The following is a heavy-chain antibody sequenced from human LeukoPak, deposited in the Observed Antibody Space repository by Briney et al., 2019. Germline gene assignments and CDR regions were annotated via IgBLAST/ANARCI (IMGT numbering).Heavy chain of an antibody. CDR1: GGSISSYY. V-gene: IGHV4-59*01. D-gene: IGHD2-2*03. Sequence: KPSETLSLTCTVSGGSISSYYWSWIRQPPGKGLEWIGYIYYSGSTNYNPSLKSRVTISVDTSKNQFSLKLSSVTAADTAVYYCARAPGYCSSTSCPYWYFDLWGRGTLVTVSS. CDR3: ARAPGYCSSTSCPYWYFDL. CDR2: IYYSGST. J-gene: IGHJ2*01.